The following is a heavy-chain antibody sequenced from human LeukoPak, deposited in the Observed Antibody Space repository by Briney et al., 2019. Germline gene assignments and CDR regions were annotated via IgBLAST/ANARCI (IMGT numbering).Heavy chain of an antibody. J-gene: IGHJ4*02. Sequence: PGGSLRLPCAGTGLTFSNAWMTWVRQAPGKGLEWVGRVKRKIDGETTDYAAPVKGRFAISRDDSKNTVYLQMNSLKTEDTAVYYCTTDSAAYWGQGTLVTVSS. V-gene: IGHV3-15*01. CDR1: GLTFSNAW. CDR2: VKRKIDGETT. CDR3: TTDSAAY.